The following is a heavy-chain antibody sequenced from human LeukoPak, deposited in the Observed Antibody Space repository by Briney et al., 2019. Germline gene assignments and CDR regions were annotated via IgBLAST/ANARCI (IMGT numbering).Heavy chain of an antibody. D-gene: IGHD3-22*01. Sequence: GGSLRLSCAASGFTFSSYGMHWVRQAPGKGLEWVAVICYDGSNKYYADSVKGRFTISRDNSKNLLYLQMNSLAADATAVYYWASLATMIRPGWGGDFDLWGRGTLVTVSS. J-gene: IGHJ2*01. CDR3: ASLATMIRPGWGGDFDL. V-gene: IGHV3-33*01. CDR2: ICYDGSNK. CDR1: GFTFSSYG.